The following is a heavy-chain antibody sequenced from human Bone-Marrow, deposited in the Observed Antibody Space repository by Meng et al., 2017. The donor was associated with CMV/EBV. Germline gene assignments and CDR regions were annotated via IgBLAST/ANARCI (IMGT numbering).Heavy chain of an antibody. CDR3: VRLVVRGVIGP. CDR1: GYTYTGYY. Sequence: ASVKVSCKASGYTYTGYYMHWVRQAPGQGLEWLGWMNPNSGNAGYAQKFQGRVTMTRDSSISTAYMDLTSLTSDDTAVYFCVRLVVRGVIGPWGQGTLVTVSS. D-gene: IGHD3-10*01. V-gene: IGHV1-8*02. J-gene: IGHJ5*02. CDR2: MNPNSGNA.